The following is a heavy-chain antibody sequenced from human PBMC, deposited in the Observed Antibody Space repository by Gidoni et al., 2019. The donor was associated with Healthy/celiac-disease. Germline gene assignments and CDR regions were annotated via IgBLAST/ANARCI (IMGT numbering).Heavy chain of an antibody. D-gene: IGHD3-22*01. CDR2: ISWNSGSI. CDR3: AKEYTYYYGSSGSPFDY. V-gene: IGHV3-9*01. CDR1: GFTFDDYA. Sequence: EVQLVESGGGLVQPGRSLRLSCAASGFTFDDYAMHWVRQAPGTGLEWVSGISWNSGSIGYADSVKGRFTISRDTAKNSLYLQMNSLRAEDTALYYCAKEYTYYYGSSGSPFDYWGQGTLVTVSS. J-gene: IGHJ4*02.